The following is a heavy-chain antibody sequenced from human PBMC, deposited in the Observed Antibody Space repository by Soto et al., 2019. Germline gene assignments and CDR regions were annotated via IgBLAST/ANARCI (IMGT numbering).Heavy chain of an antibody. CDR2: IKQDGSEK. D-gene: IGHD3-16*02. J-gene: IGHJ4*02. CDR1: GFTFSNYW. CDR3: ARDPRLGELSLSFDY. Sequence: GGSLRLSCAASGFTFSNYWMSWVRQAPGKGLEWVANIKQDGSEKYCVGSVKGRFTISRDNANNSLYLQMNSLRAEDTAVYYCARDPRLGELSLSFDYWGQGTLVTVSS. V-gene: IGHV3-7*03.